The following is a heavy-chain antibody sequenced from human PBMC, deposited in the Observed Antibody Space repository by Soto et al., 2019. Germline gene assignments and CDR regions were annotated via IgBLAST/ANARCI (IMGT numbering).Heavy chain of an antibody. D-gene: IGHD3-10*01. CDR3: VRQGIGALHGLVDV. V-gene: IGHV4-59*08. CDR2: VYDTGST. Sequence: QVQLQQSGPGLVKPSETLSLTCTVSSGPSRSHNWGWIRQSPGRGLEWIGYVYDTGSTSYNPSLESRVTISADTSTNHISLTLSSVTAAYTAVYYCVRQGIGALHGLVDVWGQGTTVSVSS. J-gene: IGHJ6*02. CDR1: SGPSRSHN.